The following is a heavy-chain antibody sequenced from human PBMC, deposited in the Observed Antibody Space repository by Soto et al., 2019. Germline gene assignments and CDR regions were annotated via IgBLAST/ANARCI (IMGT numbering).Heavy chain of an antibody. D-gene: IGHD2-15*01. CDR2: INSDGSVS. J-gene: IGHJ6*03. V-gene: IGHV3-74*01. CDR3: ARGDCVGGTCYSLAGSFYYYMDV. Sequence: EVQLVESGGGLVQPGGSLRLSCVASGFTFSNYWMYWVRQAPGEGQVWVSRINSDGSVSSYADSVKGRLTISRDNVKNTLYLQMDSLRAEDTAVYYCARGDCVGGTCYSLAGSFYYYMDVWGKGTTVTVFS. CDR1: GFTFSNYW.